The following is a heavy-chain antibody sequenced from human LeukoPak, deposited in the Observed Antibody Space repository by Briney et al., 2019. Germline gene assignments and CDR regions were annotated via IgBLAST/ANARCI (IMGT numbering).Heavy chain of an antibody. CDR1: GGFISSYY. V-gene: IGHV4-4*07. CDR3: ARDSGDLWFGYYFDY. CDR2: IYTSGST. D-gene: IGHD3-10*01. Sequence: SETLSLTCTVSGGFISSYYWSWIRQPAGKGLEWIGRIYTSGSTNYNPSLKSRVTMSVDTSKNQFSLKLSSVTAADTAVYYCARDSGDLWFGYYFDYWGQGTLVTVSS. J-gene: IGHJ4*02.